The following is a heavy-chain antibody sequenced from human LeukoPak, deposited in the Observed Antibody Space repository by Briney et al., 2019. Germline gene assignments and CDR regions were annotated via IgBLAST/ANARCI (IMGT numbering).Heavy chain of an antibody. Sequence: TAGSLRLSCAASGFTFWTYELNWVRRAPGKGLEWVSYINSSGSTTYYAESVTGRFTISRDNAKNSLYLQMNSLRIEDTAVYYCATVEIRDLTDYWGQGTLVTVSS. J-gene: IGHJ4*02. CDR1: GFTFWTYE. D-gene: IGHD5-24*01. CDR3: ATVEIRDLTDY. V-gene: IGHV3-48*03. CDR2: INSSGSTT.